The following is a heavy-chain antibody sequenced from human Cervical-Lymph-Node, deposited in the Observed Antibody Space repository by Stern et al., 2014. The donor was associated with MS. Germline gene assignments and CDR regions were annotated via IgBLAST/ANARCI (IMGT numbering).Heavy chain of an antibody. CDR2: ISWNSGSI. V-gene: IGHV3-9*01. J-gene: IGHJ4*02. CDR1: GFTFDDYA. CDR3: AYANRQFQLLSAFDY. D-gene: IGHD2-2*01. Sequence: EVQLLESWGGLVQPGRSLRLSCAASGFTFDDYAMHWVRQAPGKGLEWVSGISWNSGSIGYADSVTGRFTISRDNAKNSLYLQMNSLRAEDTALYYCAYANRQFQLLSAFDYWGQGTLVTVSS.